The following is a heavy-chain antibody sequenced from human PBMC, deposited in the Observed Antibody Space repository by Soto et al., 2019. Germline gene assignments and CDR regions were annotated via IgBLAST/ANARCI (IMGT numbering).Heavy chain of an antibody. J-gene: IGHJ4*02. Sequence: GSLRLSCAASGFTFGTYAMSWVRQAPGKGLEWVSGIRGSGGITYYADSVKGRFTISRDNSKNTLYLQMDSLRAEDTAVYYCAKSLGYCTSISCRYFDSWGQGTLVTVSS. CDR2: IRGSGGIT. D-gene: IGHD2-2*01. CDR1: GFTFGTYA. V-gene: IGHV3-23*01. CDR3: AKSLGYCTSISCRYFDS.